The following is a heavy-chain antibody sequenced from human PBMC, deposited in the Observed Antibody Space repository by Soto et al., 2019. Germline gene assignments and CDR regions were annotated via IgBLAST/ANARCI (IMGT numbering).Heavy chain of an antibody. Sequence: GGSLRLSCAASGFTFSSYTMNWVRQAPGKGLEWISYISSISTTIYYADSVKGRFTISRDNAKNSLYLQMNSLRDEDTAVYFCAREDGYNYGVRGQGTTVTVSS. D-gene: IGHD5-18*01. J-gene: IGHJ6*02. CDR3: AREDGYNYGV. V-gene: IGHV3-48*02. CDR1: GFTFSSYT. CDR2: ISSISTTI.